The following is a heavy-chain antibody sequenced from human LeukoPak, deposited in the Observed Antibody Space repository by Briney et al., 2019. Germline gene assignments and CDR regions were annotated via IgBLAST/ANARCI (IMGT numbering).Heavy chain of an antibody. CDR3: ARRLGRVFGY. CDR2: INHSGST. J-gene: IGHJ4*02. V-gene: IGHV4-34*01. CDR1: GGSFSGYY. D-gene: IGHD3-16*01. Sequence: SETLSLTCAVYGGSFSGYYRSWIRQPPGKGLGWIGEINHSGSTNYNPSLKSRVTISVDTSKNQFSLKLSSVTAADTAVYYCARRLGRVFGYWGQGTLVTVSS.